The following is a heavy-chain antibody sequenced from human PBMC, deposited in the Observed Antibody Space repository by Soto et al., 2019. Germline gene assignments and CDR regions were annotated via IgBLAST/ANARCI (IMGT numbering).Heavy chain of an antibody. CDR1: GYAFTSYG. J-gene: IGHJ5*02. CDR2: ISAYNGNT. V-gene: IGHV1-18*01. Sequence: ASVKVSCKASGYAFTSYGISWVRQAPGQGLEWMGWISAYNGNTNYAQKLQGRVTMTTDTSTSTAYMELRSLRSDDTAVYYCARASWIQLWPHNWFDPWGQGTLVTGSS. D-gene: IGHD5-18*01. CDR3: ARASWIQLWPHNWFDP.